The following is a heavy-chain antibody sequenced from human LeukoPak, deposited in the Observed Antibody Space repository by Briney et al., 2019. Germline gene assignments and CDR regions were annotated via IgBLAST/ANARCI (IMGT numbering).Heavy chain of an antibody. J-gene: IGHJ5*02. CDR3: TRLDSTLNT. Sequence: GGSLRLSCTASGLTFGDYAMSWVRQASGKGLDWVGRIRSKANSYATAYAASVKGRFTISRDDSKNTAYLQMNSLKAEDTVVYYCTRLDSTLNTWGQGTLVTVSS. CDR1: GLTFGDYA. D-gene: IGHD2/OR15-2a*01. V-gene: IGHV3-73*01. CDR2: IRSKANSYAT.